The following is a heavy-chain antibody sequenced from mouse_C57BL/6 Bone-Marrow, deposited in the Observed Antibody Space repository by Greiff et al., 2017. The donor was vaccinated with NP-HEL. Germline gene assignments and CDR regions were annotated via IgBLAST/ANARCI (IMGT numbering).Heavy chain of an antibody. J-gene: IGHJ4*01. CDR1: GYTFTSYW. V-gene: IGHV1-50*01. CDR2: IDPSDSYT. D-gene: IGHD3-1*01. Sequence: QVQLQQPGAELVKPGASVKLSCKASGYTFTSYWMQWVKQRPGQGLEWIGEIDPSDSYTNYNQKFKGKSTLTVDKSSSTAYMQLSSLTSEDSAVYYCARQGLPYAMDYWGQGTSVTVSS. CDR3: ARQGLPYAMDY.